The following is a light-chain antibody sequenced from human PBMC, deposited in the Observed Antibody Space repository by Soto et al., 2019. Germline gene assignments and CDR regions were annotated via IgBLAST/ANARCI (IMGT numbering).Light chain of an antibody. CDR2: GAS. CDR3: QHHNDWVKT. J-gene: IGKJ2*01. Sequence: EIVMTQSPATLSVSPGERATLSCRASQSVSINLAWYQQKPGQTPRLLIYGASTRATGVPARFSGSGSGTEFNLTLSSLQSEDLAVYYCQHHNDWVKTFGQGTKLEIK. V-gene: IGKV3-15*01. CDR1: QSVSIN.